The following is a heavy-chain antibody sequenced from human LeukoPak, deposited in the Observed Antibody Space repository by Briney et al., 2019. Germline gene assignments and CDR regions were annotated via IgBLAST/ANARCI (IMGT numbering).Heavy chain of an antibody. CDR3: ARTPEQGFDP. Sequence: SETLSLTCTVSGGSISSSSYYWGWIRQPPGKGLEWIGSIYYSGSTYYNPSLKGRVTISVDTSKNQFSLKLSSVTAADTAVYYCARTPEQGFDPWGQGTLVTVSS. CDR1: GGSISSSSYY. CDR2: IYYSGST. V-gene: IGHV4-39*01. D-gene: IGHD1-14*01. J-gene: IGHJ5*02.